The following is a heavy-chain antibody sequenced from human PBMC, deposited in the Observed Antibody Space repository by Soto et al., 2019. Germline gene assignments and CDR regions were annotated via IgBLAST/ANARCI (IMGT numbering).Heavy chain of an antibody. CDR2: IYSSGST. Sequence: SETLSLTCTVSGGSISSGGYYWSWIRQHPGKGLEWIGYIYSSGSTNYNPSLKSRVTISLDTSKNEFSLKLSSVTAADTAVFYCASTKRWLSFDSWGPGTLVTVSS. D-gene: IGHD3-22*01. J-gene: IGHJ4*02. CDR1: GGSISSGGYY. CDR3: ASTKRWLSFDS. V-gene: IGHV4-61*08.